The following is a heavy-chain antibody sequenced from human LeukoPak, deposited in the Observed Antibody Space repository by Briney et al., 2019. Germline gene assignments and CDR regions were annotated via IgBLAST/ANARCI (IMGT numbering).Heavy chain of an antibody. Sequence: GASVKVSCKASVGTFSNYAISWVRQAPGQGLEWMGGISPIFGTANYAQKFQGRVTITADKSTSTAYMELSSLRSEDTAVYYCARGLGGYGVDPGYFDYWGEGTLVTVSS. CDR3: ARGLGGYGVDPGYFDY. CDR2: ISPIFGTA. J-gene: IGHJ4*02. CDR1: VGTFSNYA. V-gene: IGHV1-69*06. D-gene: IGHD5-12*01.